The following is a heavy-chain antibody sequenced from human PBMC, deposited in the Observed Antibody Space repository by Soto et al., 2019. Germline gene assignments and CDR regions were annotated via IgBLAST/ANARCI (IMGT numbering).Heavy chain of an antibody. CDR3: ARRGIAVAGRSFDY. J-gene: IGHJ4*02. D-gene: IGHD6-19*01. Sequence: SETLSLTCTVSGGSISSYYWSWIRQPPGKGLEWIGYIYYSGSTNYNPSLKSRVTISVDTSKNQFSLKLSSVTAADTAVYYCARRGIAVAGRSFDYWGQGTLVTVSS. CDR1: GGSISSYY. CDR2: IYYSGST. V-gene: IGHV4-59*01.